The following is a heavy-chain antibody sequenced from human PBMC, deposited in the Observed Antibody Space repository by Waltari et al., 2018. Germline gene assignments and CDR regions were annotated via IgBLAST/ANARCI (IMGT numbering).Heavy chain of an antibody. CDR2: VVPDDGQT. CDR1: GYTLSDYY. CDR3: ATGLGDSISASRPFEI. D-gene: IGHD3-3*02. J-gene: IGHJ3*02. V-gene: IGHV1-69-2*01. Sequence: EVRLLQSGAEVKKPGTTFKISCRLSGYTLSDYYIHWIQQAPGKGLQWMGLVVPDDGQTIYAEALQGRISMTADSSRKTVYMELTSLTSDDSAVYYCATGLGDSISASRPFEIWGQGTVITVSS.